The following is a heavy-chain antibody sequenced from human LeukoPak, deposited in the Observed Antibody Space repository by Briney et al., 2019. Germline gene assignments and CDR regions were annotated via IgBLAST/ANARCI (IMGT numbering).Heavy chain of an antibody. D-gene: IGHD3-16*01. CDR3: ATGGGGAAYAYYFGY. V-gene: IGHV4-59*01. CDR1: GGSISTYY. CDR2: VYHGGST. Sequence: PSETLSLTCTVSGGSISTYYLNWIRQPPGKGLEWIGYVYHGGSTNYNPSLKSRVTISVDTSKNQFSLKLSSVTAADTAVYYCATGGGGAAYAYYFGYWGQGTLVTVSS. J-gene: IGHJ4*02.